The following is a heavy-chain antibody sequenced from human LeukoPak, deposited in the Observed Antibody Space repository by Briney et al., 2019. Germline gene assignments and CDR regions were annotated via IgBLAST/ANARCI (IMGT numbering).Heavy chain of an antibody. J-gene: IGHJ6*03. D-gene: IGHD4-17*01. Sequence: QPGGSVRLSCTASGFTFGDYAMSWFRQAPEKGLEWVAFIRSKEYGGASEYAASVKGRFTISRDDSKSIAYLQMNSLKTEDTAVYYCTRVRDYGVAYYYYMDVWGKGTTVTISS. CDR3: TRVRDYGVAYYYYMDV. V-gene: IGHV3-49*03. CDR1: GFTFGDYA. CDR2: IRSKEYGGAS.